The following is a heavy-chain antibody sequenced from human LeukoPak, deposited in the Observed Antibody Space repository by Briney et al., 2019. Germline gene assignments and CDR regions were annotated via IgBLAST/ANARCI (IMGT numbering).Heavy chain of an antibody. D-gene: IGHD6-13*01. V-gene: IGHV3-64D*06. J-gene: IGHJ3*01. CDR3: AKKKGSSSYDALDF. CDR1: GFIFNNYA. CDR2: INNNGGST. Sequence: GGSLRLSCSASGFIFNNYAMHWVRQAPGKGLEYVSGINNNGGSTQYADSVEGRFTISRDNSKNNLYLQMNSLRAEDTAVYYCAKKKGSSSYDALDFWGQGTLVTVSS.